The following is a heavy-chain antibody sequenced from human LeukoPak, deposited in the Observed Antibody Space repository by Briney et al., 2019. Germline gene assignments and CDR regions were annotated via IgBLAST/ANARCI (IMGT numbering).Heavy chain of an antibody. CDR2: IYYFGST. CDR3: ARNRFFMVRGTKSRNRNWFDP. CDR1: GGSITNSSYY. Sequence: SETLSLTCTVSGGSITNSSYYWGWIRQPPGKGLEWIGSIYYFGSTNYNPSLKSRVTISVDKSKNQFSLKLSSVTAADTAVYYCARNRFFMVRGTKSRNRNWFDPWGQGTLVTVSS. D-gene: IGHD3-10*01. J-gene: IGHJ5*02. V-gene: IGHV4-39*07.